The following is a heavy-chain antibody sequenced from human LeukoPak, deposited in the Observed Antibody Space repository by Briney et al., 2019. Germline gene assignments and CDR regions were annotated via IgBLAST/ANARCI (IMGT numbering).Heavy chain of an antibody. CDR3: ARGPASGSHFAWFXX. CDR2: INHSGNT. V-gene: IGHV4-34*01. D-gene: IGHD3-10*01. Sequence: SETLSFTCAVYGGSFNAYYWNWIRQSPGKGLEWIGEINHSGNTNYNPSLESRVTISVDTSNNQFSLKLISVAAADTAVYYCARGPASGSHFAWFXXWGQGILVT. CDR1: GGSFNAYY. J-gene: IGHJ5*02.